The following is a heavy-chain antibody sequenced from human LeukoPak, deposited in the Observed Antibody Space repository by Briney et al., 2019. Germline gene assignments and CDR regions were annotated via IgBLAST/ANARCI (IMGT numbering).Heavy chain of an antibody. CDR3: ARGHYCSSTSCPAGTFDY. D-gene: IGHD2-2*01. J-gene: IGHJ4*02. CDR1: GGSISSGGYY. Sequence: SETLSLTCTVSGGSISSGGYYWSWIRQHPGKGLEWIGYISYSGSTYYNPSLRSRITISVDTSKNQFSLKLSSVTAADTAVYYCARGHYCSSTSCPAGTFDYWGQGTLVTVSS. CDR2: ISYSGST. V-gene: IGHV4-31*03.